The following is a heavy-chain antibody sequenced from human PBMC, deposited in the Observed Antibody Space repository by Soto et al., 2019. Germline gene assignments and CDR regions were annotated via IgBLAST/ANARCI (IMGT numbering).Heavy chain of an antibody. J-gene: IGHJ6*02. CDR3: ASSSSGSYYYGMDV. V-gene: IGHV3-66*01. D-gene: IGHD6-19*01. CDR1: GFTVSSNY. CDR2: IYSGGST. Sequence: EVQLVESGGGLVQPGESLRLSCAASGFTVSSNYMSWVRQAPGKGLEWVSVIYSGGSTYYADSVKGRFTISRDNSKNTLYLQLNSLRAEHKAVYYCASSSSGSYYYGMDVWGQGTTVTVSS.